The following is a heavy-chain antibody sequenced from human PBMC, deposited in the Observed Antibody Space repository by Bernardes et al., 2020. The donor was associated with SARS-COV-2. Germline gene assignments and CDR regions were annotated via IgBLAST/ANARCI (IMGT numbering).Heavy chain of an antibody. Sequence: ASVKVSCKASGYTFTSYGISWVRQAPGQGLEWMGWISAYTGNTNYAQKLQGRVTMTTDTSTSTAYMELRSLRSDDTAVYYCARDSDYDFWSGYHIYDYYGMDVWGQGTTVTVSS. D-gene: IGHD3-3*01. CDR1: GYTFTSYG. CDR2: ISAYTGNT. J-gene: IGHJ6*02. CDR3: ARDSDYDFWSGYHIYDYYGMDV. V-gene: IGHV1-18*01.